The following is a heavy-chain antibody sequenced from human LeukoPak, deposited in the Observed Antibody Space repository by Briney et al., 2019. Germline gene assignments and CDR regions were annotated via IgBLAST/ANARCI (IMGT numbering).Heavy chain of an antibody. V-gene: IGHV4-39*01. D-gene: IGHD3-10*01. J-gene: IGHJ4*02. CDR1: GGSISSSSYF. CDR2: IFYSGST. CDR3: AANSADYNTLGSSYKV. Sequence: PSETLSLTCTVSGGSISSSSYFWDWIRQPPGKGLEWIGTIFYSGSTSYNPSLKSRVTISVDTSKNQFSLKLNSVTAADTAVFYCAANSADYNTLGSSYKVWGQGTLVTVSS.